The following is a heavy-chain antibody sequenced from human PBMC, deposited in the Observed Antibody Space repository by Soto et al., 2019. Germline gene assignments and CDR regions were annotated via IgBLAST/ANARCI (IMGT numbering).Heavy chain of an antibody. CDR2: IYYSGIT. V-gene: IGHV4-34*01. CDR1: GESFSGYY. J-gene: IGHJ4*02. D-gene: IGHD1-26*01. CDR3: SRRGGGNYPYYFDY. Sequence: SETLSLTCAVFGESFSGYYWSWIRQPPGKGLEWIGEIYYSGITNYNPSLKSRVTISVDTSKNQFSLKMSSVTAADTAVYYCSRRGGGNYPYYFDYWAQGTLVTVSS.